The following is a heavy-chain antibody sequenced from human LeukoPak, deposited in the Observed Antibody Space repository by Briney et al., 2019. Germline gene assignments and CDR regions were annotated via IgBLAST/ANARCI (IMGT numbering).Heavy chain of an antibody. J-gene: IGHJ4*02. CDR1: GFTFSSNG. CDR3: AKDRYDSSGYQLLLGY. D-gene: IGHD3-22*01. V-gene: IGHV3-30*18. Sequence: GGSLRLSCAASGFTFSSNGMYWVRQAPGKGLKWVAVTSYDGSNKYYGDSVKGRFTISRDNSKNTLYLQMNSLRAEDTAVYYCAKDRYDSSGYQLLLGYWGQGTLVTVSS. CDR2: TSYDGSNK.